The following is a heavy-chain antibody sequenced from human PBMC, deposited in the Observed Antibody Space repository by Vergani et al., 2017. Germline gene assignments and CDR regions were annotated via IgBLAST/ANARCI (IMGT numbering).Heavy chain of an antibody. CDR3: ATPIRTSRSTSWKPFDY. Sequence: QVQLVQSGSELKKPGASVKVSCKASGYTFTGYYMHWVRQAPGQGLEWIGWINPNSGGTNYAQKLQGRVTMTEDTSTDTAYMELSSLRSEDTAVYYCATPIRTSRSTSWKPFDYWGQGTLVTVSS. CDR1: GYTFTGYY. J-gene: IGHJ4*02. D-gene: IGHD2-2*01. CDR2: INPNSGGT. V-gene: IGHV1-2*02.